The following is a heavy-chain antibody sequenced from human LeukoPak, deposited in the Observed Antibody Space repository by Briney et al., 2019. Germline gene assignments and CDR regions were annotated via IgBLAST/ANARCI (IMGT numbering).Heavy chain of an antibody. D-gene: IGHD3-22*01. CDR1: GFTFSSYA. CDR2: ISNSDGET. J-gene: IGHJ4*02. Sequence: GGSLRLSCAASGFTFSSYAMSWVRQAPGKGLEWVSTISNSDGETYYADSVKGRFTISRDNSKNTLYLQMNSLRAEDTAVYYCARAPPDYYDSSGYADYWGQGTLVTVSS. V-gene: IGHV3-23*01. CDR3: ARAPPDYYDSSGYADY.